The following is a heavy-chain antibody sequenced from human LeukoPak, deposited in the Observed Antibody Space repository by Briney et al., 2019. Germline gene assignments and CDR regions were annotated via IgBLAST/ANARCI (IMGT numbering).Heavy chain of an antibody. J-gene: IGHJ6*04. Sequence: LGGSLRLSCAASGFTFSSYEMNWVRQAPGKGLEWVSYISSSGSTIYYADSVKGRFTISRDNAKNSLYLQMNSLRAEDTAVYYCAELGITMIGGVWGKGTTVTISS. V-gene: IGHV3-48*03. CDR1: GFTFSSYE. CDR3: AELGITMIGGV. CDR2: ISSSGSTI. D-gene: IGHD3-10*02.